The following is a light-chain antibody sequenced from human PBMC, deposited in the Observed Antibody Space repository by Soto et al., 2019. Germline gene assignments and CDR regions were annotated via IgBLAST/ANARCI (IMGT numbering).Light chain of an antibody. V-gene: IGKV3-15*01. J-gene: IGKJ5*01. Sequence: ETVLTQSPGTLSLSPGERATLSCRASQSVRSRYLAWYQQKPGQAPRLLIYDASTRATGIPDRFSGGGSGTEFTLTISSLQSEDFVVYYCQQYNSWPPITFGQGTRLEV. CDR2: DAS. CDR3: QQYNSWPPIT. CDR1: QSVRSRY.